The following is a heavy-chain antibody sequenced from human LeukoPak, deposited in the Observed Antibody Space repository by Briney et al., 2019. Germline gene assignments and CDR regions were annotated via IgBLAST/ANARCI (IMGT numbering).Heavy chain of an antibody. V-gene: IGHV1-69*05. CDR2: IIPIFGTA. D-gene: IGHD3-3*01. Sequence: ASVKVSCKASGGTFSSYAISWVRQAPGQGLEWMGGIIPIFGTANYAQRVQGRVTITTDESTSTAYMELSSLRSEDTPVYYCARDGDYDFWSGSQRRYYYYYMDVWGKGTTVTVSS. J-gene: IGHJ6*03. CDR3: ARDGDYDFWSGSQRRYYYYYMDV. CDR1: GGTFSSYA.